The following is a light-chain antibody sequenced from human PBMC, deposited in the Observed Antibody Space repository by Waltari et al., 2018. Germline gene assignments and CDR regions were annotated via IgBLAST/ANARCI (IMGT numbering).Light chain of an antibody. J-gene: IGKJ4*01. CDR1: QGISSY. CDR2: AAS. V-gene: IGKV1-9*01. CDR3: QQLNSYPLT. Sequence: IHLTQSPSSLSASVGDRVTITCRASQGISSYLAWYQQKPGKAPKLLIYAASTLQSGVPSRFSGIGSGTDFTLTISSLQPEDFASYYCQQLNSYPLTFGGGTKVEIK.